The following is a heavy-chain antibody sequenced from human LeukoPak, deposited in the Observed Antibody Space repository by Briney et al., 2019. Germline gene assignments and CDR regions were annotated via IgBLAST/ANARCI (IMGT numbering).Heavy chain of an antibody. V-gene: IGHV3-30-3*01. D-gene: IGHD5-12*01. Sequence: GGSLRLSCAASGFTFSSYAMHWVRQAPGKGLEWVAVISYDGSNKYYADSVKGRFTISRDNSKNTLYLQMNSLRAEDTAVYYCARGLGGYDYWGQGTLSPSPQ. CDR1: GFTFSSYA. J-gene: IGHJ4*02. CDR2: ISYDGSNK. CDR3: ARGLGGYDY.